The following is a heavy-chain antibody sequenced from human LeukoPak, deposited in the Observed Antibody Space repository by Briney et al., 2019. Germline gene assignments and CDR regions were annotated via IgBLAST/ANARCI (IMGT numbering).Heavy chain of an antibody. CDR2: ISGSGDST. V-gene: IGHV3-23*01. CDR1: RFTHISYA. CDR3: AKTRCTSCYLFDC. Sequence: PGGSLRHTCLATRFTHISYAMRWVRQAAGKELDWVSAISGSGDSTYYADSVKGRFNISRDNSKNTLYLQMNSLRAEDTAVYCCAKTRCTSCYLFDCWGQGTLVTVSS. D-gene: IGHD2-2*01. J-gene: IGHJ4*02.